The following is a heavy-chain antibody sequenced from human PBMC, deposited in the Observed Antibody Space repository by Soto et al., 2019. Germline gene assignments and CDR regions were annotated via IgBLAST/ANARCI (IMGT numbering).Heavy chain of an antibody. V-gene: IGHV1-69*13. D-gene: IGHD3-22*01. Sequence: GASVKVSCKASGGGFSSYAISWVRQAPGQGLEWMGGITPIFGTANYAQKFQGRVTITADESTSTAYMELSSLRSEDTAVYYCARDFYDSSGYYDYWGQGTLVTVSS. CDR3: ARDFYDSSGYYDY. CDR1: GGGFSSYA. CDR2: ITPIFGTA. J-gene: IGHJ4*02.